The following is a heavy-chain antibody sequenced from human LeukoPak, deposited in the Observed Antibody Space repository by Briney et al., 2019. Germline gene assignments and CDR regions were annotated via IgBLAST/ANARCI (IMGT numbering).Heavy chain of an antibody. V-gene: IGHV3-23*01. Sequence: GGSLRLSCVGSGFRFGSYTMSWVRQAPGKGLEWVAGICVPGEVTHYAESVKGRFSISRDNSKNTLFLQMSSLRSEDTAVYYCAKHYASWGQGTQVTVSA. CDR3: AKHYAS. J-gene: IGHJ4*02. CDR1: GFRFGSYT. D-gene: IGHD3-10*01. CDR2: ICVPGEVT.